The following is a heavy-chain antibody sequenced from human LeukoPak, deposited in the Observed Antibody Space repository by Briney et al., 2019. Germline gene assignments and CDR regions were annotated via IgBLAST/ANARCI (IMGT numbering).Heavy chain of an antibody. CDR1: GFTFSSYA. V-gene: IGHV3-7*01. CDR2: IKQDGSEK. CDR3: AREPNGDYSSGSSLFDY. D-gene: IGHD4-17*01. Sequence: QTGGSLRLSCAASGFTFSSYAMSWVRQAPGKGLEWVANIKQDGSEKYYVDSVKGRFTISRDNAKNSLYLQMNSLRAEDTAVYYCAREPNGDYSSGSSLFDYWGQGTLVTVSS. J-gene: IGHJ4*02.